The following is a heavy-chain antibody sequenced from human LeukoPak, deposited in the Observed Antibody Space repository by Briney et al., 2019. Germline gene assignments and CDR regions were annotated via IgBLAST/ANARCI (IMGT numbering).Heavy chain of an antibody. D-gene: IGHD3-22*01. V-gene: IGHV1-69*13. Sequence: SVKVSCKASGGTFSSYAISWVRQAPGQGLEWLGGIIPIFGTANYAQKFQGRVTITADESTSTAYMELSSLRSEDTAVYYCARGRDSSGYAPTDWGQGTLVTVSS. CDR2: IIPIFGTA. CDR1: GGTFSSYA. J-gene: IGHJ4*02. CDR3: ARGRDSSGYAPTD.